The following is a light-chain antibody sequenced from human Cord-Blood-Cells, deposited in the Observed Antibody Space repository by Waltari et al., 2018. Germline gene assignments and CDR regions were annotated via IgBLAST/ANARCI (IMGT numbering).Light chain of an antibody. CDR3: QQYNSYWT. Sequence: DIQMTQSPSTLSASVGDRVTITCRASQSISSWLAWYQQKPGKAPKLLIYDASSLESGVPSRFRGSGSGTEFTLTISSLQPDDFATCYWQQYNSYWTFGQGTKVEIK. CDR1: QSISSW. J-gene: IGKJ1*01. V-gene: IGKV1-5*01. CDR2: DAS.